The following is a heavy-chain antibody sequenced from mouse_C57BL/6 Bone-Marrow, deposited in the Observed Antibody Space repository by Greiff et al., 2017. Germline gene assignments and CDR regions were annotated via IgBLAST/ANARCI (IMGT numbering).Heavy chain of an antibody. J-gene: IGHJ2*01. CDR2: IYPRSGDT. D-gene: IGHD2-3*01. CDR1: GYTFTSYG. V-gene: IGHV1-81*01. Sequence: QVQLQQSGAELARPGASVKLSCKASGYTFTSYGISWVKQRTGQGLEWIGEIYPRSGDTYYNEKFKGKATLTADKSSSTAYMELRSLTSEDSAVYFCARGDGYYFYYFDYWGQGTTLTVSS. CDR3: ARGDGYYFYYFDY.